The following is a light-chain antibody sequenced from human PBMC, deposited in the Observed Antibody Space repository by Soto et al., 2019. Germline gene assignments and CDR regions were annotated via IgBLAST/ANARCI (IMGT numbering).Light chain of an antibody. CDR3: QPYNDYSLT. CDR2: KTS. CDR1: QSISIW. V-gene: IGKV1-5*03. Sequence: DIHMTQSPSTLSASVGDRVTITCRASQSISIWLAWYQQKPGKAPNLLIYKTSSLETGVPSRFNGSGSGTEFTLTISSLQADDFATYYCQPYNDYSLTFRQGTKGEVK. J-gene: IGKJ1*01.